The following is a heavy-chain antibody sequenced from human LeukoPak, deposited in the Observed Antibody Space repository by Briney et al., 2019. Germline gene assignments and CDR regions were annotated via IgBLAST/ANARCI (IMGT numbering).Heavy chain of an antibody. CDR3: ARATGVSYYYDSSGYYGDY. J-gene: IGHJ4*02. CDR1: GYTFTGYG. V-gene: IGHV1-18*01. Sequence: GASVKVSCKASGYTFTGYGISWVRQAPGQGLEWMGWISAYNGNTNYAQKLQGRVTMTTDTSTSTAYMELRSLRSDDTAVYYCARATGVSYYYDSSGYYGDYWGQGTLVTVSS. CDR2: ISAYNGNT. D-gene: IGHD3-22*01.